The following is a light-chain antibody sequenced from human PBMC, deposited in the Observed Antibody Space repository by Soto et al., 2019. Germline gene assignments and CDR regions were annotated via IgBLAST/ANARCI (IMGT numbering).Light chain of an antibody. CDR3: QQYSTNWLT. J-gene: IGKJ4*01. Sequence: EIVLTQSPGTLSLSPGERATLSCRASQSVTSNYLAWYQQKPGQAPRPLIYGASSRATGIPDRFTGSGSGTDFTLTISRLEPEDFAVYYCQQYSTNWLTFGGGTKVEIK. CDR1: QSVTSNY. V-gene: IGKV3-20*01. CDR2: GAS.